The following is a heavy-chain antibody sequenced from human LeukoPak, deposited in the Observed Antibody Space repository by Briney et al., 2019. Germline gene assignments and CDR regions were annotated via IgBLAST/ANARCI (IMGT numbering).Heavy chain of an antibody. Sequence: GGSLRLSCAASGFTFSDYWMSWVRQAPGKGLEWVANIKQDGSEKYYVASVKGRFTISRDNTKNSLYLQMNSLRAEDTAVYYCATSMGSYSSSWYVLLDHWGLGTLVTVSS. CDR2: IKQDGSEK. J-gene: IGHJ4*02. CDR1: GFTFSDYW. V-gene: IGHV3-7*01. CDR3: ATSMGSYSSSWYVLLDH. D-gene: IGHD6-13*01.